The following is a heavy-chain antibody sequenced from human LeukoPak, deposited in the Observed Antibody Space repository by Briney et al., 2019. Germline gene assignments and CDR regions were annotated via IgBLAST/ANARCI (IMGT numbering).Heavy chain of an antibody. CDR3: ARVYDILIGYHGFDP. D-gene: IGHD3-9*01. J-gene: IGHJ5*02. Sequence: SVKLSCKASGGTFSSYAISWVRQAPGQGLEWMGEIIPIFGTANYAQKFQGRVTITADESTSTAYMELSSLRSEDTAVYYCARVYDILIGYHGFDPWGQGTLVTVSS. CDR2: IIPIFGTA. V-gene: IGHV1-69*13. CDR1: GGTFSSYA.